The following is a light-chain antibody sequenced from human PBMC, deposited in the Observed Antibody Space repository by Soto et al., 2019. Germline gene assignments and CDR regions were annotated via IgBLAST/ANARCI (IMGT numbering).Light chain of an antibody. Sequence: QSALTQPASVSGSPGQSITISCTGTSSDVGGYNYVSWYQHHPGKAPKLMIFDVSNRPSGVSNRFSGSKSGNTASLTISGLLAEDEADYYCSSYTASSTYVFGTGTKVTVL. CDR2: DVS. CDR3: SSYTASSTYV. CDR1: SSDVGGYNY. J-gene: IGLJ1*01. V-gene: IGLV2-14*03.